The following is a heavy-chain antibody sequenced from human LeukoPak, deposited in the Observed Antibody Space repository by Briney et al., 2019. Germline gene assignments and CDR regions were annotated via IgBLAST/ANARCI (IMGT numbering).Heavy chain of an antibody. J-gene: IGHJ1*01. V-gene: IGHV3-30*02. D-gene: IGHD2-15*01. Sequence: PGGSLRLSCAASGFTFSSYGMHWVRQAPGKGLEWVAFIRYDGSNKYYADSVKGRFTISRDNSKNTLYLQMNSLRAEDTAVYYCAKGFRRYCSGGSCYGAQHWGQGTLVTVSS. CDR1: GFTFSSYG. CDR2: IRYDGSNK. CDR3: AKGFRRYCSGGSCYGAQH.